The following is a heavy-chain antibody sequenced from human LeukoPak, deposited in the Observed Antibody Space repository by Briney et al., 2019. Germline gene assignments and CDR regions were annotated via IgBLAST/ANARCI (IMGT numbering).Heavy chain of an antibody. CDR2: FYSSGTN. CDR1: GGSMTTYA. J-gene: IGHJ5*02. V-gene: IGHV4-4*07. CDR3: ARDDPGSFDT. Sequence: SETLSLTCAVSGGSMTTYAWSWIRQSAGKGLEWIGRFYSSGTNYYNPSLKSRVSMSLDTFKKEVSLEMRSVTAADTAVYYWARDDPGSFDTWGQGILVTVSS.